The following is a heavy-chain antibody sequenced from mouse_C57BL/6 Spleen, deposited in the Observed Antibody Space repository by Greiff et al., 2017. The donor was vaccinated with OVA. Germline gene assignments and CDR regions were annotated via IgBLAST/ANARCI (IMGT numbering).Heavy chain of an antibody. Sequence: VQLQQSGPELVKPGASVKISCKASGYTFTDYYMNWVKQSHGKSLEWIGDINPNNGGTSYNQKFKGKATLTVDKSSSTAYMELRSLTSEDSAVYYCARFDYGNYVGFAYWGQGTLVTVSA. CDR3: ARFDYGNYVGFAY. V-gene: IGHV1-26*01. CDR1: GYTFTDYY. J-gene: IGHJ3*01. D-gene: IGHD2-1*01. CDR2: INPNNGGT.